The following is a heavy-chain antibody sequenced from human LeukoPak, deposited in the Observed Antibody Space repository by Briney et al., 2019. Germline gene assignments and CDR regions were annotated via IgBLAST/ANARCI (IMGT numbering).Heavy chain of an antibody. CDR2: IYYSGST. Sequence: SETLSLTCTVSGGSISSSSYYWGWIRQPPGKGLEWIGSIYYSGSTYYNPSLKSRVTISVDTSKNQFSLKVTSVTAADTAVYYCARELRQEMATPDNNYFDYWGQGTLVTVSS. CDR3: ARELRQEMATPDNNYFDY. CDR1: GGSISSSSYY. V-gene: IGHV4-39*07. D-gene: IGHD5-24*01. J-gene: IGHJ4*02.